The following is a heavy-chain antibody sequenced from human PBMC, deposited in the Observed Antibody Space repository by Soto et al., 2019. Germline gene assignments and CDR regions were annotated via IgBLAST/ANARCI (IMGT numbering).Heavy chain of an antibody. D-gene: IGHD1-1*01. CDR3: ARHGKVGTRWFDP. Sequence: QLQLQESGPGLVKPSETLSLTCTVSGGSISSSSYYWGWIRQPPGKGLEWIGSIYYSGSTYYNPSLKSRVTISVDTSKNQFSLKLSSVTAADTAVYYCARHGKVGTRWFDPWGQGTLVTVSS. CDR1: GGSISSSSYY. V-gene: IGHV4-39*01. J-gene: IGHJ5*02. CDR2: IYYSGST.